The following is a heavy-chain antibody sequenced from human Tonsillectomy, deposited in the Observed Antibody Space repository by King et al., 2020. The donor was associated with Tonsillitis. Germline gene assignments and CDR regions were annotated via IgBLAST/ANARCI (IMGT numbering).Heavy chain of an antibody. CDR3: ARGSQGLTFEDWYFDL. CDR2: TYYRSQWYN. D-gene: IGHD1-14*01. J-gene: IGHJ2*01. CDR1: GDSVSSNSAA. V-gene: IGHV6-1*01. Sequence: VQLQQSGPGLVKPSQTLSLTCAISGDSVSSNSAAWNWIRQSPSRGLEWLGRTYYRSQWYNDYAVSVKSRITINPDTSKNQFSLQVNSVTPEDTAVYYCARGSQGLTFEDWYFDLWGRGTLVTVSS.